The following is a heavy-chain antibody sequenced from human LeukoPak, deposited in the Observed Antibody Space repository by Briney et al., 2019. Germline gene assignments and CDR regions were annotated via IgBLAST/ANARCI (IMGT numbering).Heavy chain of an antibody. CDR3: AKVWQQLARFFDY. D-gene: IGHD6-13*01. CDR2: ISGSGGST. Sequence: GGSLRLSCAASGFTFSSYAMSWVRQAPGKGLERVSAISGSGGSTYYADSVKGRFTISGDNSKNTLYLQMNSLRAEDTAVYYCAKVWQQLARFFDYWGQGTLVTVSS. CDR1: GFTFSSYA. V-gene: IGHV3-23*01. J-gene: IGHJ4*02.